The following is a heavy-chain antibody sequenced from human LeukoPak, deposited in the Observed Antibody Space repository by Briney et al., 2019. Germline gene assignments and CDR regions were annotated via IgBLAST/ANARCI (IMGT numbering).Heavy chain of an antibody. CDR2: ISSSGSAK. J-gene: IGHJ4*02. V-gene: IGHV3-48*03. CDR1: GFTFSNHE. Sequence: GGSLRLSCIVSGFTFSNHEMNWVRQAPGKGLEWDSYISSSGSAKYYAGSVKGRFTISRDNAQNSLDLQMSSLRAEDTAIYYCARAAFYDTSGYYRPDFWGQGTLLTVSS. D-gene: IGHD3-22*01. CDR3: ARAAFYDTSGYYRPDF.